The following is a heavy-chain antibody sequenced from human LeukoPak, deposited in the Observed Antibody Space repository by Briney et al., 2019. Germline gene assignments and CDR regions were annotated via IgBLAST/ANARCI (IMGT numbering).Heavy chain of an antibody. CDR1: GYTLTSYD. J-gene: IGHJ4*02. CDR2: MNPNSGNT. D-gene: IGHD1-26*01. CDR3: ARGLGSPVGRNY. V-gene: IGHV1-8*01. Sequence: GASVKVSCKASGYTLTSYDINWVRQATGQGLEWMGWMNPNSGNTGYAQKFQGRVTMTRNTSISTVYMELSSLRSEDTAVYYCARGLGSPVGRNYWGQGTLVTVSS.